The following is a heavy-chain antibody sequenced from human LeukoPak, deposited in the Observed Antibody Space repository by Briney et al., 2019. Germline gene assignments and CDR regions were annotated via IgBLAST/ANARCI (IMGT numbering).Heavy chain of an antibody. Sequence: GGSLRLSCAASGFTFSSYGMHWVRQAPGKGLEWVAVIWYDGSNKYYADSVKGRFTISRDNSKNTLYLQMNSLRAEDTAVYYCARDRSGDYVLDYWGQGTLVTVSS. D-gene: IGHD4-17*01. CDR1: GFTFSSYG. CDR3: ARDRSGDYVLDY. V-gene: IGHV3-33*01. J-gene: IGHJ4*02. CDR2: IWYDGSNK.